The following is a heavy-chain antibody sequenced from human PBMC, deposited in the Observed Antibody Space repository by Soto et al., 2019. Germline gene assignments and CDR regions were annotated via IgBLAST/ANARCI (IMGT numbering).Heavy chain of an antibody. D-gene: IGHD1-26*01. CDR2: ISYSGII. CDR3: ARDQWETTGDDAFDI. J-gene: IGHJ3*02. V-gene: IGHV4-30-4*01. CDR1: GAFISSTDDY. Sequence: QVQLQESGPGLVKPSQTLSLTCTVSGAFISSTDDYWSWIRQPPGKGLEWIAYISYSGIIFYNPSLKSRVTISIDTSKNQFSLKLTSVTAADTAMYYCARDQWETTGDDAFDIWGQGTMVTVSS.